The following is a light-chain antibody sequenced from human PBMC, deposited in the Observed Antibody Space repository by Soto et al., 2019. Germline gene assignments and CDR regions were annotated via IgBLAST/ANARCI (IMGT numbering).Light chain of an antibody. CDR1: SSDVGGHNY. CDR3: SSYTSSSTYV. J-gene: IGLJ1*01. CDR2: DVS. Sequence: QSALTQPASVSGSPGQLIAISCTGTSSDVGGHNYVSWYQQHPGKAPKLMVYDVSNRPSGVSNRFSGSKSGNTASLTISGLQAEDEADYYCSSYTSSSTYVFGTGTKVTVL. V-gene: IGLV2-14*01.